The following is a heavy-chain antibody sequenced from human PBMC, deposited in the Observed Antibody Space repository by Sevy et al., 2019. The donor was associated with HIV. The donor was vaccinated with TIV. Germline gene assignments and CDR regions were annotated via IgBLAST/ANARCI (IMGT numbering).Heavy chain of an antibody. CDR2: IKSKSDGGTT. J-gene: IGHJ4*02. Sequence: GGSLRLSCAASGFTFSNAWMSWVRQAPGKGLEWVGRIKSKSDGGTTDYAAPVKGRFTISRDDSKNTVYLQMNSLKTEDTAVYYCTTDGSLTIFGVVIIGYWGQGTLVTVSS. D-gene: IGHD3-3*01. V-gene: IGHV3-15*01. CDR3: TTDGSLTIFGVVIIGY. CDR1: GFTFSNAW.